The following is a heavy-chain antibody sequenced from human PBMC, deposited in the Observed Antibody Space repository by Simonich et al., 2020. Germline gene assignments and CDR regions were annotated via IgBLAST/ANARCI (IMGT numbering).Heavy chain of an antibody. CDR2: IYYSGST. J-gene: IGHJ4*02. CDR1: GGSISIYY. Sequence: QVQLQESGPGLVKPSETLSLTCTVSGGSISIYYWSWIRQPPGKGLEWIGYIYYSGSTNYNPSLKSRVTISGDTSKNQFSLKLSSVTAADTAVYYCARGGLYFDYWGQGTLVTVSS. CDR3: ARGGLYFDY. V-gene: IGHV4-59*01. D-gene: IGHD2-15*01.